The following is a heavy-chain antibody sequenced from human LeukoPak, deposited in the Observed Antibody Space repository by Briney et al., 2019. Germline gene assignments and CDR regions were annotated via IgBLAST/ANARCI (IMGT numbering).Heavy chain of an antibody. CDR2: ISAYNGNT. CDR1: GYTFTSYG. CDR3: ARSLYYYDSSGVDY. Sequence: ASVKVSCKASGYTFTSYGISWVRQAPGQGLEWMGWISAYNGNTNYAQKLQGRVTMTTDTSTSTAYMELRSLRSDDTAVYYCARSLYYYDSSGVDYWGQGTLVTVSS. J-gene: IGHJ4*02. V-gene: IGHV1-18*01. D-gene: IGHD3-22*01.